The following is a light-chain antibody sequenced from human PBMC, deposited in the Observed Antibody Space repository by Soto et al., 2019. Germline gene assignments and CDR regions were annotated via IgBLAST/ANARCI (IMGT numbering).Light chain of an antibody. Sequence: IQMTQSPSTVSASVGDRVTITCRARQAVNSWVAWDQHKSGKAPKLLIYRAATLENGFPSRFSGSGSETEFTLTISGLQPDDSGTYYCQQYYAYSYTFGQGTKVEIK. CDR1: QAVNSW. V-gene: IGKV1-5*03. CDR2: RAA. J-gene: IGKJ2*01. CDR3: QQYYAYSYT.